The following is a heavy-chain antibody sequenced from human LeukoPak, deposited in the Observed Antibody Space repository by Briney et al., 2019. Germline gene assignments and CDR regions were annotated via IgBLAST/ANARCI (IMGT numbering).Heavy chain of an antibody. V-gene: IGHV3-23*01. Sequence: PGGSLRLSCAASGFTFSSYAMSWVRQAPGKGLEWVSAISGSGGSTYYADSVKGRFTISRDNSKNTLYLQMNSLRAEDTAVYYCARDLPPYYYDSSGYPDAFDIWGQGTMVTVSS. D-gene: IGHD3-22*01. J-gene: IGHJ3*02. CDR1: GFTFSSYA. CDR2: ISGSGGST. CDR3: ARDLPPYYYDSSGYPDAFDI.